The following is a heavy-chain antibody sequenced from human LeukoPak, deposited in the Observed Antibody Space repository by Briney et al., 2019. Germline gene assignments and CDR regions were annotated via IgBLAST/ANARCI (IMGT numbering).Heavy chain of an antibody. CDR1: GYTFTGYF. Sequence: ASVKVSCKASGYTFTGYFIHWVRQAPGQGLEWMGWINPNSGGTNYAQKFQGRLTMTRDTSISTAYMDLTRLRSDDTAVYYCARLWVPAAMILGHDAFDIWGQGTMVTVPS. CDR2: INPNSGGT. D-gene: IGHD2-2*01. J-gene: IGHJ3*02. V-gene: IGHV1-2*02. CDR3: ARLWVPAAMILGHDAFDI.